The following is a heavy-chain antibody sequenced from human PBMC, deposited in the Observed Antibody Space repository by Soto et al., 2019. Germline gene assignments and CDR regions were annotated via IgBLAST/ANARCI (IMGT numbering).Heavy chain of an antibody. D-gene: IGHD3-3*01. CDR2: ISSSSSTI. J-gene: IGHJ6*02. Sequence: GGSLRLSCAASGFTFSSYSMNWVRQAPGKGLEWVSYISSSSSTIYYADSVKGRFTISRDNAKNSLYLQMNSLRDEDTAVYYCAREITIFGVVLYGMDVWGQGTTVTVSS. CDR3: AREITIFGVVLYGMDV. CDR1: GFTFSSYS. V-gene: IGHV3-48*02.